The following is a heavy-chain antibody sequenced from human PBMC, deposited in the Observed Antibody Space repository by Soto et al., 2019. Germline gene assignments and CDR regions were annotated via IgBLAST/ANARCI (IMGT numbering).Heavy chain of an antibody. CDR3: ARQNYDFWSGYPYYFDY. D-gene: IGHD3-3*01. CDR2: IYYSGST. Sequence: PSETLSLTCTVSDGSISSYYWSWIRQPPGKGLEWIGYIYYSGSTNYNPSLKSRVTISVDTSKNQFSLKLSSVTAADTTVYYCARQNYDFWSGYPYYFDYWGQGTLVTVS. CDR1: DGSISSYY. V-gene: IGHV4-59*08. J-gene: IGHJ4*02.